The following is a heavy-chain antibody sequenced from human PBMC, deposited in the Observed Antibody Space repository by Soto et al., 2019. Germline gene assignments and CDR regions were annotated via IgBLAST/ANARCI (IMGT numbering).Heavy chain of an antibody. J-gene: IGHJ6*02. Sequence: SETLSLTCTVSGGSISSSSYYWGWIRQAPGKGREWIGSIYYSGSTYYNPSLKGRVTIAVDTSKNQFSLKLSSVTAADTDVYYRARLRLYYYDSSGYYIASGMDVWGQGTTVTVSS. D-gene: IGHD3-22*01. CDR1: GGSISSSSYY. V-gene: IGHV4-39*01. CDR2: IYYSGST. CDR3: ARLRLYYYDSSGYYIASGMDV.